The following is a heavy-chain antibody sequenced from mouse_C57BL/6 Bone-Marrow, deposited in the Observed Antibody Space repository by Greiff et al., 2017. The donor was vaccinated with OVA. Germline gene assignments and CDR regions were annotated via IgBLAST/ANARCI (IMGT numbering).Heavy chain of an antibody. J-gene: IGHJ3*01. V-gene: IGHV1-7*01. Sequence: QVQLQQSGAELAKPGASVKLTCKASGYTFTSYWMHWVNQRPGQGLEWIGYINPSSGYTKYNQKFKEKAKLTADKASSTAYMQLSSLTYEDSAVYYCAKTSLYWGQGTRVTVSA. CDR1: GYTFTSYW. CDR2: INPSSGYT. D-gene: IGHD6-1*01. CDR3: AKTSLY.